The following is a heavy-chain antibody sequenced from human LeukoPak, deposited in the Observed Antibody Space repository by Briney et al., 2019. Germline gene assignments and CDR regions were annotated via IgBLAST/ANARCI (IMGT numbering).Heavy chain of an antibody. CDR1: GYTFTSYG. CDR2: ISAYNGNT. CDR3: ARDPAGGSGGRIQLWLDYFDY. D-gene: IGHD5-18*01. J-gene: IGHJ4*02. V-gene: IGHV1-18*01. Sequence: ASVKVSCKASGYTFTSYGISWVRQAPGQGLEWMGWISAYNGNTNYAQKLQGRVTMTTDTSTSTAYMELRSLRSDDTAVYYCARDPAGGSGGRIQLWLDYFDYWGQGTLVTVSS.